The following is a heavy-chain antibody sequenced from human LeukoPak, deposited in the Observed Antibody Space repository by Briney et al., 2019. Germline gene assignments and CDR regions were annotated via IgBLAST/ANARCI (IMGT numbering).Heavy chain of an antibody. CDR3: ARGSYYYGSGSYYNQGAPLNWFDP. Sequence: NPSETLSLTCAVYGGSFSGYYWSWIRQPPGKGLEWIGEINHSGSTNYNPSLKSRVTISVDTSKNQFSLKLSSVTAADTAVYYCARGSYYYGSGSYYNQGAPLNWFDPWGQGTLVTVFS. J-gene: IGHJ5*02. CDR2: INHSGST. V-gene: IGHV4-34*01. D-gene: IGHD3-10*01. CDR1: GGSFSGYY.